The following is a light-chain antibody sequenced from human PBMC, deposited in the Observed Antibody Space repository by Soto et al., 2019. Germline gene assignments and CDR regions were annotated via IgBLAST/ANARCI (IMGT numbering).Light chain of an antibody. V-gene: IGKV3-11*01. CDR1: QSISNY. CDR3: QQRSNWPIT. CDR2: DAS. Sequence: EIVLTQSPATLSLSPGERATLSCRASQSISNYLAWYQQKPGQAPRLLIYDASNRATGIPARFSGSGSGTDFTRTISSLEPEDFAVYYCQQRSNWPITFGQGTRLEIK. J-gene: IGKJ5*01.